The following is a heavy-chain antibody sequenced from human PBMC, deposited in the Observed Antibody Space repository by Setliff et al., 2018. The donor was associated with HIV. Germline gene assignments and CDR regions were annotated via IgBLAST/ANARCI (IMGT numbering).Heavy chain of an antibody. CDR1: GYTFTAYY. V-gene: IGHV1-2*02. J-gene: IGHJ5*02. D-gene: IGHD3-22*01. CDR3: ARVTVELYHDDARGFDP. CDR2: INPDSGAT. Sequence: ASVKVSCKSSGYTFTAYYIHWVRQARGQGLEWMGWINPDSGATKYAEKFEGRVSLTRDTSINTVYMELSSLRSDDTAVYFCARVTVELYHDDARGFDPWGQGTLVTVSS.